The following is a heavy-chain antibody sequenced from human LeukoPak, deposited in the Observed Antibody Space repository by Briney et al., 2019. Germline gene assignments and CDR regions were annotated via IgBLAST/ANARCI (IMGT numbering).Heavy chain of an antibody. CDR1: GFTFSSYG. CDR2: IGDHGGST. Sequence: GGSLRLSCAASGFTFSSYGMSWVRQAPGKGLEWVSAIGDHGGSTYYADSVKGRFTISRDNSKSTLYLQMNSLRAEDTAVYYCARVGSIAAAGTPDYWGQGTLVTVSS. J-gene: IGHJ4*02. CDR3: ARVGSIAAAGTPDY. D-gene: IGHD6-13*01. V-gene: IGHV3-23*01.